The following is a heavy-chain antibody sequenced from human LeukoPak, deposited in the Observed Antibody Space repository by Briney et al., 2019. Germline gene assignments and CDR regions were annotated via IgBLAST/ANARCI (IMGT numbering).Heavy chain of an antibody. CDR1: GYTFTSYY. V-gene: IGHV1-46*01. CDR3: AGDTLSSSWYEPYGMDV. D-gene: IGHD6-13*01. Sequence: ASVKVSCKASGYTFTSYYMHWVRQAPGQGLEWMGIINPSGGSTSYAQKFQGRVTMTTDTSTSTAYMELRSLRSDDTAVHYCAGDTLSSSWYEPYGMDVWGRGTTVTVSS. CDR2: INPSGGST. J-gene: IGHJ6*02.